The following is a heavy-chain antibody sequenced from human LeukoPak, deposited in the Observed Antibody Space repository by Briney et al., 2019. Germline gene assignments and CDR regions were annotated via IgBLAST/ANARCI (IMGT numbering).Heavy chain of an antibody. J-gene: IGHJ4*02. CDR2: ISYDGSNK. V-gene: IGHV3-30*18. D-gene: IGHD5-12*01. CDR3: AKGEWLRSRRSYFDY. CDR1: GFTFSSYG. Sequence: GGSLRLSCAASGFTFSSYGMHWVRQAPGKGLEWVSAISYDGSNKYYADSVKGRFTISRDNSKNTLYLQMNSLRAEDTAVYYCAKGEWLRSRRSYFDYWGQGTLVTVSS.